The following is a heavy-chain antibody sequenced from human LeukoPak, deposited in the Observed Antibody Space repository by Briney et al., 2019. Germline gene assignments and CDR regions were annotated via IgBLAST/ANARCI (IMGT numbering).Heavy chain of an antibody. Sequence: SETLSLTCTVSGGSISSYYWSWIRQPPGKGLEWIGYIYYSGSTNYNPSLKSRVTISVDTSKNQFSLKLSSVTAADTAVYYCARQVERWGANWFDPWGQGTLVTVSS. CDR3: ARQVERWGANWFDP. J-gene: IGHJ5*02. CDR1: GGSISSYY. CDR2: IYYSGST. V-gene: IGHV4-59*08. D-gene: IGHD4-23*01.